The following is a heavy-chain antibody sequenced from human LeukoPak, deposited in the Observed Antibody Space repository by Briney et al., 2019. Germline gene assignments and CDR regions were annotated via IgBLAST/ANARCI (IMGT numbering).Heavy chain of an antibody. CDR1: GFTFSSYS. V-gene: IGHV3-21*01. CDR2: ISSSSSYI. D-gene: IGHD5-18*01. Sequence: GGSLRLSCAASGFTFSSYSMIWVRQAPGKGLEWVSSISSSSSYIYYADSVKGRFTISRDNAKNSLYLQMNSLRAEDTAVYYCARDPSYGTSLDYWGQGTLVTVSS. CDR3: ARDPSYGTSLDY. J-gene: IGHJ4*02.